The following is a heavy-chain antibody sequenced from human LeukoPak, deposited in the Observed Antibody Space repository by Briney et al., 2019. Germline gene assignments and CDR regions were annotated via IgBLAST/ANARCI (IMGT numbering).Heavy chain of an antibody. D-gene: IGHD2-2*01. CDR2: IYSGGST. CDR3: ATLLVVPAAMDY. V-gene: IGHV3-66*02. CDR1: GFTVSSNY. J-gene: IGHJ4*02. Sequence: GGSLGLSCAASGFTVSSNYMSWVRQAPGKGLEWVSVIYSGGSTYYADSVKGRFTISRDNSKNTLYLQMNSLRAEDTAVYYCATLLVVPAAMDYWGQGTLVTVSS.